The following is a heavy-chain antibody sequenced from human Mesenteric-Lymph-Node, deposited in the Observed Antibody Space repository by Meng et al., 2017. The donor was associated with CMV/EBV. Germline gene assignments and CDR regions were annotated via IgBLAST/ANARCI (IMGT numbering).Heavy chain of an antibody. CDR1: GGSISSSSYY. J-gene: IGHJ4*02. CDR3: ARLGGYSGYDWGDV. CDR2: IYYSGST. V-gene: IGHV4-39*01. Sequence: SETLSLTCTVSGGSISSSSYYWGWIRQPPGKGLEWIGSIYYSGSTYYNPSLKSRVTISVDTSKNQFSLKLSSVTAADTAVYYCARLGGYSGYDWGDVWGQGTLVTVSS. D-gene: IGHD5-12*01.